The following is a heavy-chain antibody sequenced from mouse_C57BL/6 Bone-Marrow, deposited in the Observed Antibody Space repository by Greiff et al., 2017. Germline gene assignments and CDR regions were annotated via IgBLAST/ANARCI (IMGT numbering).Heavy chain of an antibody. V-gene: IGHV5-12*01. CDR3: ARHADGNDYGFAY. D-gene: IGHD2-4*01. CDR2: ISNGGGST. J-gene: IGHJ3*01. CDR1: GFTFSDYY. Sequence: VKLMESGGGLVQPGGSLKLSCAASGFTFSDYYMYWVRQTPEKRLEWVAYISNGGGSTYYPDTVKGRFTISRDNAKNTLYLQMSRLKSEDTAMYYCARHADGNDYGFAYWGQGTLVTVSA.